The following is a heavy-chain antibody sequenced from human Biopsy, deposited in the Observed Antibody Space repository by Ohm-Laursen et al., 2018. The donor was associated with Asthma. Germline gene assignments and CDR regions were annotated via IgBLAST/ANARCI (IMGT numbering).Heavy chain of an antibody. D-gene: IGHD3-9*01. J-gene: IGHJ3*02. Sequence: GSSVEVSCKASGYTFINYAIHWVRQAPGQRLEWMGWINAGNGNTKYSQKFQGRVTITRDTSASTAYMELSSLRSEDTAVYYCARTYYDFLTGQVNNAFAMWGQGTMVTVSS. CDR3: ARTYYDFLTGQVNNAFAM. V-gene: IGHV1-3*01. CDR1: GYTFINYA. CDR2: INAGNGNT.